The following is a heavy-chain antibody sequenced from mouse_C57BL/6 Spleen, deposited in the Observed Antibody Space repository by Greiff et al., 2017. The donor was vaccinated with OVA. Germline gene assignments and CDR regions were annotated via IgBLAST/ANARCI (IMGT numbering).Heavy chain of an antibody. D-gene: IGHD1-1*01. V-gene: IGHV1-64*01. J-gene: IGHJ4*01. Sequence: QVQLQQSGAELVKPGASVKLSCKASGYTFTSYWMHWVKQRPGQGLEWIGMIHPNSGSTNYNEKFKSKATLTVDKSSSTAYMQLSSLTSEDSAVYYCARYGSRTAMDYWGQGTSVTVSS. CDR3: ARYGSRTAMDY. CDR1: GYTFTSYW. CDR2: IHPNSGST.